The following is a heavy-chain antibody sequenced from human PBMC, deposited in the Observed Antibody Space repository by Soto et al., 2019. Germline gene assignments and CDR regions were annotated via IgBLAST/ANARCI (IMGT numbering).Heavy chain of an antibody. CDR3: AKDRFHVVVTVSIFDP. Sequence: GGSLRLSCAASGFTFSSYAMSWVRQAPGKGLEWVSTVSGSGGSADYADSVKGRFTISRDNPQNTLYLEMNSLRAEDTAIYYCAKDRFHVVVTVSIFDPWGQGTLVTVSS. CDR1: GFTFSSYA. CDR2: VSGSGGSA. V-gene: IGHV3-23*01. D-gene: IGHD2-21*02. J-gene: IGHJ5*02.